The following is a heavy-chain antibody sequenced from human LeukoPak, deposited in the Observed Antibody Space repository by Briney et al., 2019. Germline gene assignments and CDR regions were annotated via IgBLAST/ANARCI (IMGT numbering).Heavy chain of an antibody. CDR2: INHSGST. V-gene: IGHV4-34*01. J-gene: IGHJ4*02. D-gene: IGHD3-22*01. CDR3: ARGRKNYYDSSGYYY. Sequence: SETLSLTCAVYGGSFSGYYWSRLRQPPGKGLEWVGEINHSGSTNYNPSLKSRVTISVDTSKNQFSLKLSSVTAADTAVYYCARGRKNYYDSSGYYYWGQGTLVTVSS. CDR1: GGSFSGYY.